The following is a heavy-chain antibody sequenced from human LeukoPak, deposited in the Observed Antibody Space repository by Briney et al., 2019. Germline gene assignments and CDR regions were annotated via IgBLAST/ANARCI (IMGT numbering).Heavy chain of an antibody. J-gene: IGHJ4*01. Sequence: SGTLSLTPAVSGDSLSSPNWWSWAGQPPGKGLEWIGEIYHDGSTNSTPSPKSRVTISVDKSKNQLSLNLTSVPAADTAVYFCARDKWELFSFDCWGHGILVTVSS. CDR3: ARDKWELFSFDC. V-gene: IGHV4-4*02. CDR1: GDSLSSPNW. D-gene: IGHD1-26*01. CDR2: IYHDGST.